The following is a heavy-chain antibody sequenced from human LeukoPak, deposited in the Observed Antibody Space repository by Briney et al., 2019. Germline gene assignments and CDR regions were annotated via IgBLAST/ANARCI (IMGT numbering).Heavy chain of an antibody. D-gene: IGHD4-17*01. V-gene: IGHV4-34*01. CDR1: GGSFSGYY. CDR2: INHSGST. CDR3: ARQRRHGDYALGY. Sequence: SETLSLTCAVYGGSFSGYYWSWIRQPPGKGLEWIGEINHSGSTNYNPSLKSRVTISVDTSKNQFSLKLSSVTAADTAVYYCARQRRHGDYALGYWGQGTLVTVSS. J-gene: IGHJ4*02.